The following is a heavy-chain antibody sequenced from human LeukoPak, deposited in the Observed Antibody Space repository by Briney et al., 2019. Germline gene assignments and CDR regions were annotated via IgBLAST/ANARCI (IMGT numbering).Heavy chain of an antibody. J-gene: IGHJ4*02. CDR1: GFTFSSYS. CDR3: AREDSGSFQAQPPHYFDC. D-gene: IGHD1-26*01. V-gene: IGHV3-21*01. Sequence: PGGSLTLSCAASGFTFSSYSMNWVRQAPGKGLEWVSSISSSSSYIYYADSVKGRFTISRDNAKNSLYLQMNSLRAEDTAVYYCAREDSGSFQAQPPHYFDCWGQGTLVAVSS. CDR2: ISSSSSYI.